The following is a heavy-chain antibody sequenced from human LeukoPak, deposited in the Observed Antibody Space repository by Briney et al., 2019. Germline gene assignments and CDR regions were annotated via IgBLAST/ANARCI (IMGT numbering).Heavy chain of an antibody. CDR2: INHSGST. J-gene: IGHJ5*02. D-gene: IGHD3-16*02. V-gene: IGHV4-34*01. Sequence: SETLPLTCAVYGGSFSGYYWSWVRQPPGKGLEWIGEINHSGSTNYNPSLKSRVTISVDTSKNQFSLKLSSVTAADTAVYYCARAGPYDYVWGSYRYTGANWFDPWGQGTLVTVSS. CDR1: GGSFSGYY. CDR3: ARAGPYDYVWGSYRYTGANWFDP.